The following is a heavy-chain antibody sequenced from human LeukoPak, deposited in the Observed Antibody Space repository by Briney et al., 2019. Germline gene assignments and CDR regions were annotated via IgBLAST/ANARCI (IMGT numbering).Heavy chain of an antibody. J-gene: IGHJ4*02. Sequence: SETLSLTCAVYGGSFSGYYWSWIRQPPGKGLEWIGEINHSGSTNYNPSLKSRVTISVDTSKSQFSLKLSSVTAADTAVYYCARGRKVRGVINFDYWGQGTLVTVSS. CDR2: INHSGST. V-gene: IGHV4-34*01. CDR3: ARGRKVRGVINFDY. CDR1: GGSFSGYY. D-gene: IGHD3-10*01.